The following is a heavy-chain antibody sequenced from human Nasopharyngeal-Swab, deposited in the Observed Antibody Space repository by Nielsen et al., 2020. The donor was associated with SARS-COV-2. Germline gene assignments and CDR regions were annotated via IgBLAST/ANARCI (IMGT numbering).Heavy chain of an antibody. CDR2: ISAYNGNT. CDR1: GGTFTSYG. D-gene: IGHD2-2*01. CDR3: ASSLGYCSSTSCPRGWFDP. Sequence: ASVKVSCKASGGTFTSYGISWVRQAPGQGLEWMGWISAYNGNTNYAQKLQGRVTMTTDTSTSTAYMELRSLRSDDTAVYYCASSLGYCSSTSCPRGWFDPWGQGTLVTVSS. J-gene: IGHJ5*02. V-gene: IGHV1-18*01.